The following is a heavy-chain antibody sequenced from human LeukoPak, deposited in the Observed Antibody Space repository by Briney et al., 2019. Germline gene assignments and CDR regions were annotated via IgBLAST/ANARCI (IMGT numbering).Heavy chain of an antibody. V-gene: IGHV3-49*04. D-gene: IGHD6-13*01. Sequence: GGSLRLSCTASGFTFGDYAMSWVRQAPGKGLEWVGFIRSKAYGGTTEYAASVKGRFTISRDDSKSIAYLQMNSLKTEDTAVYYCTRAARGPYSSSWRYYFDYWGQGTLVTVSS. J-gene: IGHJ4*02. CDR3: TRAARGPYSSSWRYYFDY. CDR2: IRSKAYGGTT. CDR1: GFTFGDYA.